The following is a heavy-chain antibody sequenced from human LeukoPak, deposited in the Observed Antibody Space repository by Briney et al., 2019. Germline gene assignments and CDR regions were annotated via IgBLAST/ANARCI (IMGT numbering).Heavy chain of an antibody. CDR2: IYYSGST. V-gene: IGHV4-59*01. CDR1: GGSISSFY. Sequence: SETLSLTCTVSGGSISSFYWSWILQPPGKGLEWIVYIYYSGSTNYNPSLKSRVTISVDTSKNQFSLRLSSVTAADTAVYYCARVEAGSSGGRNYYYYYYYMDVWGKGTTVTVSS. J-gene: IGHJ6*03. CDR3: ARVEAGSSGGRNYYYYYYYMDV. D-gene: IGHD6-25*01.